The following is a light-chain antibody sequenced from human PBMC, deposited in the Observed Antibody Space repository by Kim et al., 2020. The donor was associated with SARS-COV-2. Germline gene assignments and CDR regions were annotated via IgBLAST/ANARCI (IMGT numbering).Light chain of an antibody. CDR1: SSNIGSNT. Sequence: GLRDTISCSGSSSNIGSNTVNWYQQLPGTAPKLLIYSNNQRPSGVPDRFSGSKSGASASLAISGLQSEDEADYYCAAWDDSLNGVVFGGGTQLTVL. J-gene: IGLJ2*01. V-gene: IGLV1-44*01. CDR3: AAWDDSLNGVV. CDR2: SNN.